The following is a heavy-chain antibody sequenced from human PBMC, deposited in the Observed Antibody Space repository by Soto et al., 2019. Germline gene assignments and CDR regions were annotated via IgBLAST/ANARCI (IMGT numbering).Heavy chain of an antibody. V-gene: IGHV3-23*01. CDR2: ISGSGGST. D-gene: IGHD3-22*01. CDR1: GFTFSSYA. Sequence: PGGSLRLSCAASGFTFSSYAMSWVRQAPGKGLEWVPAISGSGGSTYYADSVKGRFTISRDNSKNTLYLQMNSLRAEDTAVYYCAKDAGGPLRLIVVVITTSGAFDIWGQGTMVTVSS. CDR3: AKDAGGPLRLIVVVITTSGAFDI. J-gene: IGHJ3*02.